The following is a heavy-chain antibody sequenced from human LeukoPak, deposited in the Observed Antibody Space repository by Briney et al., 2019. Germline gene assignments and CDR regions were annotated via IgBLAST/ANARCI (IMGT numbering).Heavy chain of an antibody. J-gene: IGHJ5*02. Sequence: KPSETLSLTCAVSGGSISSSNWWSWVRQPPGKGLELIGEIYHSGSTNYNPSLKSRVTISVDKSKNQFSLKLSSVTAADTAVYYCARGGIAAAGMSWFDPWGQGTLVTVSS. D-gene: IGHD6-13*01. CDR2: IYHSGST. CDR3: ARGGIAAAGMSWFDP. V-gene: IGHV4-4*02. CDR1: GGSISSSNW.